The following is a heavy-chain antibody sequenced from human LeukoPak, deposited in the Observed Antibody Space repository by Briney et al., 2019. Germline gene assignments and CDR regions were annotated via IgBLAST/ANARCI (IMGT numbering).Heavy chain of an antibody. CDR1: GYTLTELS. CDR2: FDPEDGET. CDR3: ATSGDYYDSSGYPY. J-gene: IGHJ4*02. Sequence: ASVKVSCKVSGYTLTELSMHWVRQAPGKGLEWMGGFDPEDGETIYAQKFQGRVTMTEDTSTDTAYMELSSLRSEDTAVYYCATSGDYYDSSGYPYWGQGTLVTVSS. D-gene: IGHD3-22*01. V-gene: IGHV1-24*01.